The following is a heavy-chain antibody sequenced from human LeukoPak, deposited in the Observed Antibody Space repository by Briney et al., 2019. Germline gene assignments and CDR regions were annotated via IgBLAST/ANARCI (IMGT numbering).Heavy chain of an antibody. CDR1: GGSISSGSYY. J-gene: IGHJ3*02. Sequence: SETLSLTCTVSGGSISSGSYYWSWIRQPAGKGLEWIGRIYTSGSTNYNPSLKSRVTISVDTSENQFSLKLSSVTAADTAVYYCARGTYYPRTDAFDIWGQGTMVTVSS. D-gene: IGHD3-10*01. V-gene: IGHV4-61*02. CDR3: ARGTYYPRTDAFDI. CDR2: IYTSGST.